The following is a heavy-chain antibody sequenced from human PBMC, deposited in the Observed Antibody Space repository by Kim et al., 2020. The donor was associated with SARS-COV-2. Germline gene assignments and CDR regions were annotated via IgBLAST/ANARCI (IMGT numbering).Heavy chain of an antibody. J-gene: IGHJ3*01. CDR3: ARVKLGTGVAFDV. CDR2: ISVYDGNT. D-gene: IGHD7-27*01. CDR1: GYRFSCYG. Sequence: ASVKVSCKASGYRFSCYGIVWVRQAPGRGLEWMGWISVYDGNTNYAQRFQGRVSMTTDTSTSTASMELRTLRSDDTALYYCARVKLGTGVAFDVWGQGTMVTVSS. V-gene: IGHV1-18*01.